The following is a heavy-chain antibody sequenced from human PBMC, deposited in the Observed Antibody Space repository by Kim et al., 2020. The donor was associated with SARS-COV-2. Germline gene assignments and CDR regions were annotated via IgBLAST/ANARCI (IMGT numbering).Heavy chain of an antibody. V-gene: IGHV4-59*12. D-gene: IGHD5-18*01. CDR3: ARAEVGYGYGYFDY. J-gene: IGHJ4*02. Sequence: TPTRKSRVTISVDTSKNQFSLKLSSVTAADTAVYYCARAEVGYGYGYFDYWGQGTLVTVSS.